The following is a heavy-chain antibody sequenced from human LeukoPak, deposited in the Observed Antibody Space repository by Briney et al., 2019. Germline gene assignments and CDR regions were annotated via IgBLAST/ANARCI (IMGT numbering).Heavy chain of an antibody. V-gene: IGHV4-39*07. CDR3: SPAQVRGVHNWFAP. CDR2: IYYSGST. Sequence: PSETLSLTCTVSGGSISSSSYYWGWIRQPPGKGLEWIGSIYYSGSTYYNSSLKSRVTISVDTSKNQFSLKLSSVTAADTAVYYCSPAQVRGVHNWFAPWGQGTLVTVSS. J-gene: IGHJ5*02. D-gene: IGHD3-10*01. CDR1: GGSISSSSYY.